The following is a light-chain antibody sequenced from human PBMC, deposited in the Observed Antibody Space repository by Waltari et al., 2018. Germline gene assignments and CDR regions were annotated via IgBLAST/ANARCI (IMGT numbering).Light chain of an antibody. CDR1: QGIAYY. CDR3: HQYNSFPPT. V-gene: IGKV1-16*01. J-gene: IGKJ4*01. Sequence: DIQMTQSPSSLSASVGDSVTITCRASQGIAYYVAWFQQKPGRAPKPLIFGSTTLLWGVPSRFRGSGSGTFFTLTISDLQPDDFATYSCHQYNSFPPTFGGGTKV. CDR2: GST.